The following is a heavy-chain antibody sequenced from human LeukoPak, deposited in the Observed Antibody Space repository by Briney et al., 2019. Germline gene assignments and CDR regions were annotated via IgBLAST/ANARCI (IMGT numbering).Heavy chain of an antibody. D-gene: IGHD6-13*01. CDR3: AKGYSSSWHYFDY. CDR1: GFTFSSYS. V-gene: IGHV3-21*04. CDR2: ITRSSSFV. Sequence: GGSLRLSCAASGFTFSSYSMNWVRQAPGKGLEWVSSITRSSSFVYYADSVKGRFTISRDNAKNSLYLQMSSLRAEDTAVYYCAKGYSSSWHYFDYWGQGTLVTVPS. J-gene: IGHJ4*02.